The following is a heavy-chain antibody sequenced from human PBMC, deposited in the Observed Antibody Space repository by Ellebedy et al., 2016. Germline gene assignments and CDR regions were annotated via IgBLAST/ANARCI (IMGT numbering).Heavy chain of an antibody. Sequence: GESLKISXKVSGYNFDNHWIGWVRQLPGKGLEWMAIIYPGDSNTTYNPSFRGHVTISANKSIGTAYLQWSSLKASDTAMYYCARHFPLTGYSSSWRPLVHRPKYAFDIWGQGTMVTVSS. J-gene: IGHJ3*02. D-gene: IGHD6-13*01. V-gene: IGHV5-51*01. CDR2: IYPGDSNT. CDR1: GYNFDNHW. CDR3: ARHFPLTGYSSSWRPLVHRPKYAFDI.